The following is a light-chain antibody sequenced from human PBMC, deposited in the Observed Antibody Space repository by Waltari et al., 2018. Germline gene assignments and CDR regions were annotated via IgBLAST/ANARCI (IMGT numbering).Light chain of an antibody. Sequence: QLVLTQSPSASASLGASVRLTCTLSSGHRGLIIARLQKHPEKGPRYLMKVNSDGSHTKGDEIPDRFSGSSSGAERYLTISSLQSEDEADYYCQTGGHGTWVFGGGTKLTVL. J-gene: IGLJ3*02. CDR3: QTGGHGTWV. V-gene: IGLV4-69*01. CDR1: SGHRGLI. CDR2: VNSDGSH.